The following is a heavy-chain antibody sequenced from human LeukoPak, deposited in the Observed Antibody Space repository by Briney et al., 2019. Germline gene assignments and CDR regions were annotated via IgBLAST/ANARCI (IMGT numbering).Heavy chain of an antibody. V-gene: IGHV4-59*01. J-gene: IGHJ4*02. CDR3: ASSPTYYDFWSGQLPLDY. CDR1: GGSISSYY. Sequence: PSETLSLTCTVSGGSISSYYWSWIRQPPGKGLEWIGYIYYSGSTNYNPSLKSRVTISVDTSKNQFSLKLGSVTAADTAVYYCASSPTYYDFWSGQLPLDYWGQGTLVTVSS. CDR2: IYYSGST. D-gene: IGHD3-3*01.